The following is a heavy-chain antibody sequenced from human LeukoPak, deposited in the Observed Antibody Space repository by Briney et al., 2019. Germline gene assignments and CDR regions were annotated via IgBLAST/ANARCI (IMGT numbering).Heavy chain of an antibody. CDR3: ARDLIAAAGPYYFDY. CDR1: GFTVSSNY. CDR2: IYSGGST. D-gene: IGHD6-13*01. V-gene: IGHV3-66*01. J-gene: IGHJ4*02. Sequence: PGGSLRLSCAASGFTVSSNYMSWVRQAPGKGLEWVSVIYSGGSTYYADSVKGRFTISRDNSKNTLYLQMNSLRAEDTAVYYCARDLIAAAGPYYFDYWGQGTLVTVSS.